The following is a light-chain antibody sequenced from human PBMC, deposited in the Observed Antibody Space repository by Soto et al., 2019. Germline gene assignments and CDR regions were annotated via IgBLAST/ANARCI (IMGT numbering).Light chain of an antibody. CDR3: QQHKNWPPWT. V-gene: IGKV3-15*01. CDR1: QSVSSN. J-gene: IGKJ1*01. CDR2: GAS. Sequence: EIVMPQSPAPLSVPPVDRAPLSCRASQSVSSNLAWYQTTPGQAPRLLIYGASTRATGIPARFSGSGSGTEFTLTISSLQSEDLAVYDCQQHKNWPPWTLGKGTKVDIK.